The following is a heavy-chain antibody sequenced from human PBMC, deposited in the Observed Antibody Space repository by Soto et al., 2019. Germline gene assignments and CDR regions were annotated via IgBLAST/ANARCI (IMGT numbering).Heavy chain of an antibody. V-gene: IGHV3-9*01. CDR2: ISWNSGSI. D-gene: IGHD5-12*01. CDR1: GFTFDDYA. J-gene: IGHJ4*02. CDR3: AKDMRSEMATTFDY. Sequence: TGGSLRLSCAASGFTFDDYAMHWVRQAPGKGLEWVSGISWNSGSIGYADSVKGRFTISRDNAKNSLYLQMNSLRAEDTALYYCAKDMRSEMATTFDYWGQGTLVTVSS.